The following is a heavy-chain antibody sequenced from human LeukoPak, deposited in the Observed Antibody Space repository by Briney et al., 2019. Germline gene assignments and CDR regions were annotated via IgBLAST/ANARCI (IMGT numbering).Heavy chain of an antibody. V-gene: IGHV4-34*01. CDR2: INHSGST. CDR1: GGSFSGYY. J-gene: IGHJ4*02. CDR3: ARDGEMATIENYF. Sequence: SETLSLTCAVYGGSFSGYYWSWIRQPPGKGLEWIGEINHSGSTNYNPSLKSRVTISVETSKNQFSLKLSSVTAADTAVYFCARDGEMATIENYFWGQGTLVTVSS. D-gene: IGHD5-24*01.